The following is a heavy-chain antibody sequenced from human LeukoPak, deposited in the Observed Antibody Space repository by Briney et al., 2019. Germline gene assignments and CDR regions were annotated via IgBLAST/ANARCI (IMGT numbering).Heavy chain of an antibody. V-gene: IGHV3-73*01. Sequence: GGSLKLSCAASGFTFSGSAMHWVRQASGKGLEWVGRIRSKANSYATAYAASVKGRFTISRDDSKNTAYLQMNSLKTEDTAVYYCTRHFDDSSSSKYYYYYYMDVWGKGTTVTVSS. D-gene: IGHD6-6*01. CDR1: GFTFSGSA. J-gene: IGHJ6*03. CDR2: IRSKANSYAT. CDR3: TRHFDDSSSSKYYYYYYMDV.